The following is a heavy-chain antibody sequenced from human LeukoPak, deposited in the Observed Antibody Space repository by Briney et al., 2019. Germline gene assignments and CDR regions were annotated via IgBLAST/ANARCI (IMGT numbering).Heavy chain of an antibody. CDR2: IIPILGIA. CDR3: ARNALLRVWGNWFDP. Sequence: ASVKVSCKASGGTFSSYAISWVRQAPGQGLEWMGRIIPILGIANYAQKFQGRVTITADKSTSTAYMELSSLRSEDTAVYYCARNALLRVWGNWFDPWGQGTLVTVSS. D-gene: IGHD7-27*01. J-gene: IGHJ5*02. CDR1: GGTFSSYA. V-gene: IGHV1-69*04.